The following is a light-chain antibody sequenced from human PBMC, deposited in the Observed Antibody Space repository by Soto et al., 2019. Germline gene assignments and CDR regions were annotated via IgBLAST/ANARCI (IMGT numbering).Light chain of an antibody. J-gene: IGLJ2*01. CDR1: ALPKQF. V-gene: IGLV3-25*02. CDR3: QSADSSGTYPV. CDR2: KDS. Sequence: SYELTQSPSVSVSPGQTARITCSGDALPKQFAYWYQQKPGQAPVIVIHKDSERPSGIPDRFSGSSSGTTVTLTISGVQAEDDADYYCQSADSSGTYPVFGGGTKLTVL.